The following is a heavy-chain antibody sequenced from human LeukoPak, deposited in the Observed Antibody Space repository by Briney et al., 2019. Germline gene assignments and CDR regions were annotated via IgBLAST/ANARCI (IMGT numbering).Heavy chain of an antibody. CDR3: ARALLRYCSGTSCYWFDP. J-gene: IGHJ5*02. CDR2: XIPXFGTA. V-gene: IGHV1-69*01. D-gene: IGHD2-2*01. Sequence: XXVXQXXXXXXXXXGXXIPXFGTANYGQKFQGRVTINAEESTSTAYMELSSLRSEDTAVYYCARALLRYCSGTSCYWFDPWGQGTLVTVSS.